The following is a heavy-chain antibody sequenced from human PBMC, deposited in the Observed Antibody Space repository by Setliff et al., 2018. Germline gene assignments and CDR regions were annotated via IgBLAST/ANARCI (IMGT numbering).Heavy chain of an antibody. CDR3: AKDLSSNTAASYFFDL. D-gene: IGHD5-18*01. CDR2: INSDGSST. V-gene: IGHV3-74*01. CDR1: GFSFSNYW. Sequence: GESLKISCAASGFSFSNYWMHWVRQAPGKGLVWVSRINSDGSSTNYADSVKGRFTMSRDSSTNTLYLQMNSLRGEDTAVYYCAKDLSSNTAASYFFDLWGQGTQVTAPQ. J-gene: IGHJ4*02.